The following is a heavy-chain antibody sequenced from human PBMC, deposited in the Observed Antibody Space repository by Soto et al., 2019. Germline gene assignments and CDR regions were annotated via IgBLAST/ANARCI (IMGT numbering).Heavy chain of an antibody. CDR1: GFTFSTYG. J-gene: IGHJ6*02. D-gene: IGHD4-17*01. CDR3: AKDLQSYGDYDYYCYGMDV. Sequence: QVQLVESGGGEVQPGRSLTISCAASGFTFSTYGMHWVRQTPGKGLEWVAVISYDGTNKFYSDSVKGRFTISRDNFKNTLTLQINSLSADYTAVYSCAKDLQSYGDYDYYCYGMDVWGLGTRVTVSS. V-gene: IGHV3-30*18. CDR2: ISYDGTNK.